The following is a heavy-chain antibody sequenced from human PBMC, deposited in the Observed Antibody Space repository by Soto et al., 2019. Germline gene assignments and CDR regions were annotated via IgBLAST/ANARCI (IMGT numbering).Heavy chain of an antibody. D-gene: IGHD3-3*01. Sequence: QVQLVQSGAEVKKPGASVKVSCKASGYTFTDHYIHWVRQAPGQGLEWMGWISPSSGGTYYAQKSQGGVTTTRDTSINAAYMEAIRAGDTYVYYCARGTQGYDCNWLYPCGQGTLVTVSS. CDR2: ISPSSGGT. CDR3: ARGTQGYDCNWLYP. CDR1: GYTFTDHY. V-gene: IGHV1-2*02. J-gene: IGHJ5*02.